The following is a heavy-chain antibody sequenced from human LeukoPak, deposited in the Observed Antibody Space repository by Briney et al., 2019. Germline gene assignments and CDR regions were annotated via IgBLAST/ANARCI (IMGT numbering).Heavy chain of an antibody. CDR3: AKDRGYSYGNDC. J-gene: IGHJ4*02. CDR1: GFTFSSYA. CDR2: ISGSGGST. V-gene: IGHV3-23*01. D-gene: IGHD5-18*01. Sequence: GGSLRLSCAASGFTFSSYAMSWVRQTPGKGLEWVSAISGSGGSTYYADPVKGRFAISRDNSKNTLYLQMNSLRAEDTAVYYCAKDRGYSYGNDCWGQGTLVTVSS.